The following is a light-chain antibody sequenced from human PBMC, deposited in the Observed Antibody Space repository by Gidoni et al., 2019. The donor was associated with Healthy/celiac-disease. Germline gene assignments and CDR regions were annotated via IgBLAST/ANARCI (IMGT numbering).Light chain of an antibody. CDR1: QSVSSY. V-gene: IGKV3-11*01. CDR2: DAS. J-gene: IGKJ2*01. Sequence: EIVLTQSPATLSLSPGERTTLPCRARQSVSSYLAWYQQKPGQAPRLLIYDASNRATGIPARCSGSGSGTDFTLTISSLEPEDFAVYYCQQRSNWPLYTFGQGTKLEIK. CDR3: QQRSNWPLYT.